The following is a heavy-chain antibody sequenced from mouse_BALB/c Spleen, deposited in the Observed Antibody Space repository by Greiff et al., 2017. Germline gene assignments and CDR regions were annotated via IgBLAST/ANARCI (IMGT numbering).Heavy chain of an antibody. CDR2: IDPANGNT. CDR3: ALYRYALYYFDY. Sequence: EVKLMESGAELVKPGASVKLSCTASGFNIKDTYMHWVKQRPEQGLEWIGRIDPANGNTKYDPKFQGKATITADTSSNTAYLQLSSLTSEDTAVYYCALYRYALYYFDYWGQGTTLTVSS. D-gene: IGHD2-14*01. CDR1: GFNIKDTY. J-gene: IGHJ2*01. V-gene: IGHV14-3*02.